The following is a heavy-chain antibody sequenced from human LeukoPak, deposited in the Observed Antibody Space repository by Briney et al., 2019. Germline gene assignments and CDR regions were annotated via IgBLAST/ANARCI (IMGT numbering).Heavy chain of an antibody. D-gene: IGHD4-17*01. Sequence: GGSLRLSCAASGFTFSSYGMHWVRQAPAKGLEWMAIISYDGSNKYYADSVKGRFTISRDNSKNTLYLQMNSLRAEDTAVYYCAKSTTVTQRGYFDYRGQGTLVTVSS. J-gene: IGHJ4*02. V-gene: IGHV3-30*18. CDR2: ISYDGSNK. CDR3: AKSTTVTQRGYFDY. CDR1: GFTFSSYG.